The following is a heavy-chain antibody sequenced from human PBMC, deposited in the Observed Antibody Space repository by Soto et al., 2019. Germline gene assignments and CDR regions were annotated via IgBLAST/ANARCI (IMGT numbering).Heavy chain of an antibody. J-gene: IGHJ4*02. CDR2: INYDGST. CDR3: ERNASYGYVWESIDY. D-gene: IGHD3-16*01. V-gene: IGHV4-39*01. CDR1: GGSISSSSYY. Sequence: PSETLSLTCTVSGGSISSSSYYWVWIRQSPGKGLEWIGRINYDGSTYYNPSLKSRVTISVDTSKNQFSLKLSSVTAADTAVYYCERNASYGYVWESIDYWGQGTLVTVSS.